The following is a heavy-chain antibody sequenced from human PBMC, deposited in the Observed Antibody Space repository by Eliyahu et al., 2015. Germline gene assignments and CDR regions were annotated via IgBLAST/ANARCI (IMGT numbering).Heavy chain of an antibody. J-gene: IGHJ4*02. Sequence: QLQLQESGPGLVKPSETLSLTCXVSGGXIXSSSYYWGWIRQPPGKGLEWIGSIYYSGGTYYNPSLKSRVTISVDTSKNQFSLKLSSVTAADTAVYYCASRXRGEAAARGLFDYWGQGTLVTVSS. CDR3: ASRXRGEAAARGLFDY. D-gene: IGHD6-13*01. V-gene: IGHV4-39*01. CDR1: GGXIXSSSYY. CDR2: IYYSGGT.